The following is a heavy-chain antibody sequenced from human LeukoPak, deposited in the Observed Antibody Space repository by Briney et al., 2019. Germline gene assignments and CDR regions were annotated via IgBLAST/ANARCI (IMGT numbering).Heavy chain of an antibody. CDR1: GAPIMSKY. V-gene: IGHV4-34*01. CDR2: IDHSGKT. D-gene: IGHD3-10*01. CDR3: ARGRKGITMIRGVMKYNYYGMDV. Sequence: SETLSLTCTVSGAPIMSKYGNWIRQPPGAGLEWLGEIDHSGKTNYNPSLKSRVTISVDTSKNQFSLKVTSVTAADTAVYYCARGRKGITMIRGVMKYNYYGMDVWGQGTTVTVSS. J-gene: IGHJ6*02.